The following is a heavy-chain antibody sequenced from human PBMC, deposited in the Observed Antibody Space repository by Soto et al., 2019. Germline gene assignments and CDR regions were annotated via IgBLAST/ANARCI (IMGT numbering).Heavy chain of an antibody. J-gene: IGHJ6*02. V-gene: IGHV5-51*01. D-gene: IGHD6-13*01. Sequence: GESLKISCKGSGYSFTSYWIGWVRQMPGKGLEWMGIIYPGDSDTIYSPSFQGQVTISADKSISTAYLQWSSLKASDTAMYYCARTSAAGKYYYAMDVWGQGTTVTVSS. CDR3: ARTSAAGKYYYAMDV. CDR1: GYSFTSYW. CDR2: IYPGDSDT.